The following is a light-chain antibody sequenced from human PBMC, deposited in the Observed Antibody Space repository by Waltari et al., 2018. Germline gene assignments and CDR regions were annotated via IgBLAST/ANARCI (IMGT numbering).Light chain of an antibody. J-gene: IGKJ1*01. CDR1: QSISSY. CDR2: AAS. Sequence: DIQMTQSPSSQSASVGDRVTITCRASQSISSYLNWYQQKPGKAPKLLIYAASSLQSGVPSRFSGSGSGTDFTLTISSLQPEDFATYYCQQSYSTPWTFGQGTKVEIK. V-gene: IGKV1-39*01. CDR3: QQSYSTPWT.